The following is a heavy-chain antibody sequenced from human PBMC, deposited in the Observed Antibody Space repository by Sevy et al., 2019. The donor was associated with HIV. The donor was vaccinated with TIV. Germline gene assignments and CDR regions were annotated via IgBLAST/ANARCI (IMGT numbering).Heavy chain of an antibody. V-gene: IGHV1-46*03. CDR3: ARGTQWLRPKTDY. CDR1: GYTFTSYY. J-gene: IGHJ4*02. CDR2: INPSGSST. D-gene: IGHD5-12*01. Sequence: ASVKVSCKASGYTFTSYYMHWVRQAPGQGLEWMGIINPSGSSTSYAQKFQGRDIMTRDTSTSTVYMELSSRRSEDTAVYYCARGTQWLRPKTDYWGQGTLVTVSS.